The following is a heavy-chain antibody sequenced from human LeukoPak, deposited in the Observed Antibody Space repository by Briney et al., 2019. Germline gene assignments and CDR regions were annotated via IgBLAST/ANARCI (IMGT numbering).Heavy chain of an antibody. J-gene: IGHJ4*02. CDR1: GFTFDEYA. D-gene: IGHD6-13*01. CDR2: IIWDGGDT. V-gene: IGHV3-43D*03. Sequence: GGSLRLSCAASGFTFDEYAMHWVRQAPGKGLEWVSLIIWDGGDTYYADSAKGRFIISRDNSKSSLYLQMNSLRPEDTAFYYCAKDIQRLYRSSWSGFDYWGQGTLVTVSS. CDR3: AKDIQRLYRSSWSGFDY.